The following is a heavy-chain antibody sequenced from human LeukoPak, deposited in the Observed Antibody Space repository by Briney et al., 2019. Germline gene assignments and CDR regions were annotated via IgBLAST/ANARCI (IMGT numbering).Heavy chain of an antibody. CDR2: ISYSGST. V-gene: IGHV4-59*01. Sequence: SETLSLTCTVSGGSISNYFWSWIRQPPGKGLEWIGYISYSGSTGHNPSLKSRVTISVDTSKNQFSLKLSSVTAADTAVYYCARIESGSWFDPWGQGTLVTVSS. CDR3: ARIESGSWFDP. CDR1: GGSISNYF. J-gene: IGHJ5*02. D-gene: IGHD6-25*01.